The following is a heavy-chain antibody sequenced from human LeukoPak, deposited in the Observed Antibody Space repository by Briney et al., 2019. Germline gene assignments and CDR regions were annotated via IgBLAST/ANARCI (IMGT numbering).Heavy chain of an antibody. J-gene: IGHJ4*02. CDR1: GFTFSSYD. D-gene: IGHD3/OR15-3a*01. CDR2: IGTAGDT. V-gene: IGHV3-13*01. Sequence: GGSLRLSCAASGFTFSSYDMHWVRQATGKGLEWVSAIGTAGDTYYPGSVKGRFTISRENAKNSLYLQMNSPRAGDTAVYYCARALVGTGLDYWGQGTLVTVSS. CDR3: ARALVGTGLDY.